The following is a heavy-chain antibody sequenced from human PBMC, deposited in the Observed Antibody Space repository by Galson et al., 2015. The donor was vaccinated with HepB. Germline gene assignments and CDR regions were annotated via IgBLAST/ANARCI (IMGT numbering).Heavy chain of an antibody. D-gene: IGHD6-13*01. Sequence: SLRLSCAASGFNFNKAWMNWVRQAPGKGLEWVGRIKSRTDGGTTDYVAPVKGRFTISRDDSKNTVDLQMSSLKTEDTAVYFCAREAAGLGGYFDYWGRGTLVTVSS. V-gene: IGHV3-15*07. CDR1: GFNFNKAW. CDR3: AREAAGLGGYFDY. CDR2: IKSRTDGGTT. J-gene: IGHJ4*02.